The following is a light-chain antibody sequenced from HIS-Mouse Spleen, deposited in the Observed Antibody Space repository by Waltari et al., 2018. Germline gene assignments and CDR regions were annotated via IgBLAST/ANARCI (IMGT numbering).Light chain of an antibody. CDR3: AAWDDSLSGVV. CDR1: SSNIGRNY. J-gene: IGLJ2*01. Sequence: QSVLTQPPSASGTPGQRVTISCSGSSSNIGRNYVYWYQQLPGTAPKLLIYRNNQRPSGVPGRFSGSKSGTSASLAISGLRSEDEADYYCAAWDDSLSGVVFGGGTKLTVL. V-gene: IGLV1-47*01. CDR2: RNN.